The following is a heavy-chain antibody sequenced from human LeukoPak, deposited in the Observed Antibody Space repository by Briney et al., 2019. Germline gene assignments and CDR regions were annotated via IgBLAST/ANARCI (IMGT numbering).Heavy chain of an antibody. Sequence: PGGSLRLSCAASGFTFSSYSMNWVRHAPGKGLEWVSSISSSSSYIYYAESVKGRFTISRDNAKNSLYLQMNSLRAEDTAVYYCARDGGYSYGYPLDYWGQGTLVTVSS. J-gene: IGHJ4*02. V-gene: IGHV3-21*01. D-gene: IGHD5-18*01. CDR2: ISSSSSYI. CDR1: GFTFSSYS. CDR3: ARDGGYSYGYPLDY.